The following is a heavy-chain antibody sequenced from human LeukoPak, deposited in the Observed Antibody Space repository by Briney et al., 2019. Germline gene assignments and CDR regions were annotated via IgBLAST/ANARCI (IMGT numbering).Heavy chain of an antibody. CDR1: GHTFTSYD. D-gene: IGHD3-22*01. CDR3: ARTIDYYESSGYYYYYYGMDV. V-gene: IGHV1-8*01. J-gene: IGHJ6*02. Sequence: ASVKVSCKASGHTFTSYDINWVRQATGQGLEWMGWMNPNSGNTGYAQKFQGRVTMTRNTSIGTAYMELSSLRSEDTAVYYCARTIDYYESSGYYYYYYGMDVWGQGTTVTVSS. CDR2: MNPNSGNT.